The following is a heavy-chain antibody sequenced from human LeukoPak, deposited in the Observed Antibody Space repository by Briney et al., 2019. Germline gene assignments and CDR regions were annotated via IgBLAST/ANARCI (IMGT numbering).Heavy chain of an antibody. J-gene: IGHJ6*03. D-gene: IGHD1-1*01. Sequence: SETLSLTCTVSGGSLSSYYWTWIRQPPGKGLEWIGYIDYSGTTNYNPSLKSRVTISVDTSKNQFSLKVTSVTAADTAVYYCARMQLTYYCIDVRGKGTTVTVSS. CDR3: ARMQLTYYCIDV. CDR1: GGSLSSYY. CDR2: IDYSGTT. V-gene: IGHV4-59*01.